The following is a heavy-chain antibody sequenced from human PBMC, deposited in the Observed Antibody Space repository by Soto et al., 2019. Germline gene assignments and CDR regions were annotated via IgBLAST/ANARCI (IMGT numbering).Heavy chain of an antibody. CDR1: GGSFSGYY. CDR2: INHSGST. V-gene: IGHV4-34*01. J-gene: IGHJ5*02. D-gene: IGHD5-18*01. Sequence: PSETLSLTCAVYGGSFSGYYWSWIRQPPGKGLEWIGEINHSGSTNYNPSLKSRVTISVDTSKNQFSLKLSSVTAADTAVYYCATRALGYSYGRQWWFDPWGQGTLVTVSS. CDR3: ATRALGYSYGRQWWFDP.